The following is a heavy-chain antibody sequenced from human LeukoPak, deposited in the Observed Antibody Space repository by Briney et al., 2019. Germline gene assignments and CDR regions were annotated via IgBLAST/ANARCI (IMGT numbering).Heavy chain of an antibody. J-gene: IGHJ6*02. CDR3: TTDSYCSTTTCYASSNYYYGLDA. V-gene: IGHV3-15*05. CDR2: IYRNADGGTT. D-gene: IGHD2-2*01. CDR1: GFTISNAW. Sequence: PRGSLRLSCAASGFTISNAWMTWVRQAPGKGLEWVGRIYRNADGGTTDYAAPVKGRFTISRDDSKNTLYLQMNSLKTEDTAVYYCTTDSYCSTTTCYASSNYYYGLDAWGQGTSVTVSS.